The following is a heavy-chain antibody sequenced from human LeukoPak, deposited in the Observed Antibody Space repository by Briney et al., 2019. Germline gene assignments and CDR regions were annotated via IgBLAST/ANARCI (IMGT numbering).Heavy chain of an antibody. Sequence: GASVKVSCKASGYTFTSYGISWVRQAPGQGLEWMGWISAYNGNTNYAQKLQGRVTMTTDTSTSTAYMELRSLRSDDTAVYYCARDRFETYYDFWSGPPYYGMDVWGQGTTVTVSS. V-gene: IGHV1-18*01. CDR3: ARDRFETYYDFWSGPPYYGMDV. J-gene: IGHJ6*02. CDR2: ISAYNGNT. CDR1: GYTFTSYG. D-gene: IGHD3-3*01.